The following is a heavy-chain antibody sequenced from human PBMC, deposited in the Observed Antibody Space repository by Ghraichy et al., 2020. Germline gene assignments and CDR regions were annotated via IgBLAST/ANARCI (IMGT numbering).Heavy chain of an antibody. Sequence: SETLSLTCTVSGGSISSYYWSWIRQPPGKGLEWIGYIYYSGSTNYNPSLKSRVTISVDTSKNQFSLKLSSVTAADTAVYYCARVGLAAGTVSFDYWGQGTLVTVSS. V-gene: IGHV4-59*01. D-gene: IGHD6-13*01. CDR1: GGSISSYY. CDR2: IYYSGST. J-gene: IGHJ4*02. CDR3: ARVGLAAGTVSFDY.